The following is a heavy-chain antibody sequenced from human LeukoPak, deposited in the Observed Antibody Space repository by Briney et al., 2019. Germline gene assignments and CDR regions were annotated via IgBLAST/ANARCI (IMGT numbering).Heavy chain of an antibody. V-gene: IGHV3-21*01. D-gene: IGHD3-22*01. Sequence: GGSLRLSCAASGFTFSSYSMNWVRQAPGKGLEWVSSISSSSSYIYYADSVKGRFTISRDNAENSLYLQMNSLRAEDTAVYYCARFNYYDSSGYPYYYYGMDVWGQGTTVTVSS. CDR3: ARFNYYDSSGYPYYYYGMDV. CDR1: GFTFSSYS. CDR2: ISSSSSYI. J-gene: IGHJ6*02.